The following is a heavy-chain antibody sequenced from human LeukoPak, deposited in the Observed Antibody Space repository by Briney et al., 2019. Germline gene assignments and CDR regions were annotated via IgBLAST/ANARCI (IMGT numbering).Heavy chain of an antibody. Sequence: GESLKISCKGSGYSFTSYWIGWVRQMPGKGLEWMGIIYPGDSDTRYSPSFQGQVTISADKSISTAYLQWSSLKATDTAMYYCASSNWGSGYYYYGMDVWGQGTTVTVSS. CDR1: GYSFTSYW. CDR3: ASSNWGSGYYYYGMDV. CDR2: IYPGDSDT. J-gene: IGHJ6*02. D-gene: IGHD7-27*01. V-gene: IGHV5-51*01.